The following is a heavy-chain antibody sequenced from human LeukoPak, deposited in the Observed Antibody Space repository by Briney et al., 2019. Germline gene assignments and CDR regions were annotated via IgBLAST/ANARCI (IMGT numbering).Heavy chain of an antibody. CDR1: GYSISSGYY. V-gene: IGHV4-38-2*02. J-gene: IGHJ4*02. CDR3: ARGRGDSSGTLFDY. Sequence: PSETLSLTCTVPGYSISSGYYWGWIRQPPGKGLEWIANIYHSGSTYYNPSLKSRVTISVDTSKNQFSLKMSSVTAADTAVYYCARGRGDSSGTLFDYWGQGTLVTVSS. CDR2: IYHSGST. D-gene: IGHD3-22*01.